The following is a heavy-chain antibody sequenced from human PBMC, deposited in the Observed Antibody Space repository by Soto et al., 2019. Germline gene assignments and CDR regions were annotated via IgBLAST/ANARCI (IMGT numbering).Heavy chain of an antibody. CDR1: GFTFSNYA. CDR3: ARDLSGGGLDY. CDR2: ISSHGERK. J-gene: IGHJ4*02. Sequence: EVQLVESGGGLVQPGGSLRLSCAASGFTFSNYAMHWVRQAPGKGLEYVSAISSHGERKYYADSVKGRFTISRDNSKNTLYLQMGTLRVEDTALYYCARDLSGGGLDYWGQGTLVTVSS. V-gene: IGHV3-64*07. D-gene: IGHD3-10*01.